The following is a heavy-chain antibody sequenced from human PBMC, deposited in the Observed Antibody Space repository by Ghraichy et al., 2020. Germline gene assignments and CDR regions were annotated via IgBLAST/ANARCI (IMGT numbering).Heavy chain of an antibody. Sequence: SLNISCAASGFSFDDSAMHWVRQAPGKGLEWVSSITWNSGKIGYADSVKGRFTISRDNANNSLYLQMNSLRAEDTALYYCAKARGGNYYDSSGYYDYWGQGTLVTVSS. V-gene: IGHV3-9*01. J-gene: IGHJ4*02. CDR3: AKARGGNYYDSSGYYDY. CDR2: ITWNSGKI. CDR1: GFSFDDSA. D-gene: IGHD3-22*01.